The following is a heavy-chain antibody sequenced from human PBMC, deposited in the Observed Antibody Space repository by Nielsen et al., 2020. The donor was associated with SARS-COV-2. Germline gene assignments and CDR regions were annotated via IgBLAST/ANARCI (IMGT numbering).Heavy chain of an antibody. J-gene: IGHJ4*02. CDR3: ARTHYGDYSFDY. CDR2: IYHSGST. D-gene: IGHD4-17*01. Sequence: SETLSLTCAVSGGSISSSNWWSWVRQPPGRGLEWIGEIYHSGSTNYNPSLKSRVTISVDKSKNQFSLKLSSVTAADTAVYYCARTHYGDYSFDYWGQGTLVTVSS. V-gene: IGHV4-4*02. CDR1: GGSISSSNW.